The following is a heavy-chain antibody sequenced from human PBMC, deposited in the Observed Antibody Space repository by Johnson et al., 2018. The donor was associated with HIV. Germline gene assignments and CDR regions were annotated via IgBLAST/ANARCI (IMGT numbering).Heavy chain of an antibody. D-gene: IGHD2/OR15-2a*01. CDR1: GFTFDDYA. CDR2: ISWNSGSI. CDR3: ARGIEGLDAFDI. J-gene: IGHJ3*02. V-gene: IGHV3-9*01. Sequence: VQLVESGGGVVQPGGSLRLSCAASGFTFDDYAMHWVRQAPWKGLEWVSGISWNSGSIGYVDSVKGRFTISRDNAKNSLYLQMNSLRAEDTAVYYCARGIEGLDAFDIWGQGTMVTVSS.